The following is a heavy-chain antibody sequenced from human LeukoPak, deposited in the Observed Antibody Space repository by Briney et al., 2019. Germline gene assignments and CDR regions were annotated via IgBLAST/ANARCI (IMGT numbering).Heavy chain of an antibody. V-gene: IGHV3-21*01. CDR2: ISSSSSYI. CDR1: GFTFSSYS. CDR3: ARDQADHDFWSGYSSLQDDY. J-gene: IGHJ4*02. D-gene: IGHD3-3*01. Sequence: GGSLRLSCAASGFTFSSYSMNWVRQAPGKGLEWVSSISSSSSYIYYADSVKGRFTISRDNAKNSLYLQMNSLRAEDTAVYYCARDQADHDFWSGYSSLQDDYWGQGTLVTVSS.